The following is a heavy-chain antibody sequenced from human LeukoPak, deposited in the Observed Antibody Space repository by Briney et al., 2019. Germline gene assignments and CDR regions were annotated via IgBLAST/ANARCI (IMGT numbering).Heavy chain of an antibody. J-gene: IGHJ4*02. D-gene: IGHD6-25*01. CDR1: GFTFNDYY. CDR2: ISSPGSYT. V-gene: IGHV3-11*06. Sequence: GGSLRLSCAASGFTFNDYYMTWIRQAPGKGLEWVSYISSPGSYTIFADSVKGRFTISRDNAKNSLYLQMSNPRAEDTALYYCARQQTSAATGGFDFWGQGTLVTVSS. CDR3: ARQQTSAATGGFDF.